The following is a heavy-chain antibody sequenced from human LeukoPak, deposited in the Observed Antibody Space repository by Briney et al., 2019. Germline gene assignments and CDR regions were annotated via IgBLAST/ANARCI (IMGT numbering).Heavy chain of an antibody. V-gene: IGHV4-38-2*02. CDR2: IYHSGST. Sequence: SETLSLTCTVSGYSISSGYYWGWIRQPPGKGLEWVGSIYHSGSTYYNPSLKSRVTISVDTSKSQFSLKLSSVTAADTAVYYCASSLWDFWSGYSFQHWGQGTLVTVSS. J-gene: IGHJ1*01. D-gene: IGHD3-3*01. CDR1: GYSISSGYY. CDR3: ASSLWDFWSGYSFQH.